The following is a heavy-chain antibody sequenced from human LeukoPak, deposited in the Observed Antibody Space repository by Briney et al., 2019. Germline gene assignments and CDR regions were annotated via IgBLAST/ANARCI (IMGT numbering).Heavy chain of an antibody. D-gene: IGHD3-10*01. CDR2: ISSSSTYI. V-gene: IGHV3-21*01. J-gene: IGHJ4*02. CDR3: ASGIYYVSVHTWSPV. Sequence: GGSLRLSCAASGFTFSSYSMNWVRQGPGKGLEWVSSISSSSTYIYYTDSVKGRFTISRDDASNSLDLQMSSLRAEDTAVYYCASGIYYVSVHTWSPVWGQGTLVTVS. CDR1: GFTFSSYS.